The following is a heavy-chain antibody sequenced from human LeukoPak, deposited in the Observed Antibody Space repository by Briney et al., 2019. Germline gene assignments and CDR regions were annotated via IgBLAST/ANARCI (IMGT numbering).Heavy chain of an antibody. J-gene: IGHJ4*02. D-gene: IGHD1-26*01. Sequence: PGGSLRLSCAATGFTFSSFWMSWVRQAPGKGLEWVSAISGSGGSTYYADSVKGRFTISRDNSKNTLYLQMNSLRAEDTAVYYCAKDRSGIVGATGYFDYWGQGTLVTVSS. CDR2: ISGSGGST. CDR1: GFTFSSFW. V-gene: IGHV3-23*01. CDR3: AKDRSGIVGATGYFDY.